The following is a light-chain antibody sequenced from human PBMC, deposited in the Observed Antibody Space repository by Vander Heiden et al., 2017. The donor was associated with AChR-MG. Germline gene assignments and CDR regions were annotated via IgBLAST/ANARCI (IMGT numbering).Light chain of an antibody. J-gene: IGKJ3*01. Sequence: AIRITKSPSSLSASTGDRVTITCRASQGISSYLAWYQQKPGKAPKLLIYAASTLQSGVPSRFSGSGSGTDFTLTISCLQSEDFATYYCQQYYSYPLTFGPGTKVDIK. CDR1: QGISSY. V-gene: IGKV1-8*01. CDR2: AAS. CDR3: QQYYSYPLT.